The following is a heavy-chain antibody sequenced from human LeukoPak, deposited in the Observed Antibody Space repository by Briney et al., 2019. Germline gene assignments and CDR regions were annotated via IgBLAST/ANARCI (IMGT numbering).Heavy chain of an antibody. Sequence: GGSLRLSCAASGFTVSRNYMNWVRQAPGKGLEWVCLIYSGGGTHYADSVKGRFTISRDSFKNTLYLQMNSVRAEDTAVYYCASLDFWSGYLDSWGQGTLVTVAS. J-gene: IGHJ4*02. V-gene: IGHV3-66*01. CDR1: GFTVSRNY. CDR3: ASLDFWSGYLDS. D-gene: IGHD3-3*01. CDR2: IYSGGGT.